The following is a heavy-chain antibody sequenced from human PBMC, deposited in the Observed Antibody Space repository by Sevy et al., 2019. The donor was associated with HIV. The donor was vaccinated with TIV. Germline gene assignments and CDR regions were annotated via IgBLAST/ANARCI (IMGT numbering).Heavy chain of an antibody. CDR3: ARDGGYSSGWYPGVY. Sequence: GGSLRLSCAASGFTFSSYAMHWVRQASGKGLEWVAVISYDGNNKYYADSVKGRFTISRDNSKNTLYLQMNSLRAEDTAIYYCARDGGYSSGWYPGVYWGQGTLVTVSS. CDR1: GFTFSSYA. J-gene: IGHJ4*02. CDR2: ISYDGNNK. D-gene: IGHD6-19*01. V-gene: IGHV3-30-3*01.